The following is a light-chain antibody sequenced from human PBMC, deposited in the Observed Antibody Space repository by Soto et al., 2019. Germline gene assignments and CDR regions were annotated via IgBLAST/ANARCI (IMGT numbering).Light chain of an antibody. CDR2: GAS. V-gene: IGKV3-15*01. CDR3: QQYNNWPPIT. Sequence: IGMTQAPPTLAASPGGRATLSCRASQSVSSKLAWYQQKPGQAPRLLIYGASTRATGIPARFSGSGSGTEFTLTISSLQSEDFAVYYCQQYNNWPPITCGQGTRLEIK. CDR1: QSVSSK. J-gene: IGKJ5*01.